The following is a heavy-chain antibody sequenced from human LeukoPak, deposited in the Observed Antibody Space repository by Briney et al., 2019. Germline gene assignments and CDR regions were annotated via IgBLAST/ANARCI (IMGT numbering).Heavy chain of an antibody. CDR1: GDSISSGTDY. CDR2: IDPGGST. CDR3: ARSRMGYCSGGSCYHWFDF. V-gene: IGHV4-61*02. Sequence: SQTLSLTCTVSGDSISSGTDYWSFIRQPAEKGLEWIGRIDPGGSTIYNPSLNNRVTISADTSTNQFSLKLTSVTAADTAVYYCARSRMGYCSGGSCYHWFDFWGQGILVTVSS. D-gene: IGHD2-15*01. J-gene: IGHJ5*01.